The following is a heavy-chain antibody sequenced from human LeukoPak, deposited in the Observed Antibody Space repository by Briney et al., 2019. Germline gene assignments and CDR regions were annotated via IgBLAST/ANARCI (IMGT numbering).Heavy chain of an antibody. V-gene: IGHV1-18*01. J-gene: IGHJ4*02. D-gene: IGHD1-1*01. CDR3: ARDIDWNEYYFDY. CDR1: GYTFINFD. Sequence: ASVKVSCNASGYTFINFDIIWVRQTAGQGLEWMGWISAYNGNTNYAQKLQGRVTMTTDTSTSTAYMELRSLRSDDTAVYYCARDIDWNEYYFDYWGQGTLVTVSS. CDR2: ISAYNGNT.